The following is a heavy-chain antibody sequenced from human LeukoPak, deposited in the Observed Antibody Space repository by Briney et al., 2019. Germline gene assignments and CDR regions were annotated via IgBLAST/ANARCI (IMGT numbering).Heavy chain of an antibody. CDR1: EFTFSNYA. V-gene: IGHV3-23*01. D-gene: IGHD4-17*01. CDR2: ISGSGVST. J-gene: IGHJ4*02. CDR3: ARGIYGDYVGCY. Sequence: GGSLRLSCAASEFTFSNYAMTWVRQAPGKGLEWVSVISGSGVSTYYADSVKGRFTISRDNAKNSLYLQMNSLRAEDTAVYYCARGIYGDYVGCYWGQGTLVTVSS.